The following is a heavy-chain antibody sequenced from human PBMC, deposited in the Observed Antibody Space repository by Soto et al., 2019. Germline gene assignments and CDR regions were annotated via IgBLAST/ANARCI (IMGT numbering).Heavy chain of an antibody. CDR2: IIPIFGTA. CDR1: GGTFSSYA. V-gene: IGHV1-69*01. D-gene: IGHD6-13*01. Sequence: GXSVKRSCKASGGTFSSYAISWVREAPGQGLEWMGGIIPIFGTANYAQKFQGRVTITADESTSTAYMELSSLRSEDTAVYYCARDRPYSSSWYGDYWGQGTLVTVSS. CDR3: ARDRPYSSSWYGDY. J-gene: IGHJ4*02.